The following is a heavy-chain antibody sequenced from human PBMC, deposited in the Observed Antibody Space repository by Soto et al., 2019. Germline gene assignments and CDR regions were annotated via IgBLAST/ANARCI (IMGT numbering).Heavy chain of an antibody. CDR1: GFTFSSYA. V-gene: IGHV3-30-3*01. Sequence: QVQLVESGGGVVQPGRSLRLSCAASGFTFSSYAMHWVRQAPGKGLEWVAVISYDGSNKYYADSVKGRFTISRDNSKNRLYRKMNSLRAEERLVYYGARGPSMGWTPQDYWGRETLVTVSS. J-gene: IGHJ4*02. D-gene: IGHD6-19*01. CDR2: ISYDGSNK. CDR3: ARGPSMGWTPQDY.